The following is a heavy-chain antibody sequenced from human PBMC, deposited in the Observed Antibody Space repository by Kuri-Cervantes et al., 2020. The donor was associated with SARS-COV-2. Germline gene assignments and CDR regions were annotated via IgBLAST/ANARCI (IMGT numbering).Heavy chain of an antibody. Sequence: SFRGLGFSFSGSAVHWVRQAPGKGLEWVARIRSKTKNYAPNYAASVEGRFTIHRDDSKNTAYLEMNNLRSEYTAVYYCTRLSVNTLYGVDVWGQGTTVTVSS. V-gene: IGHV3-73*01. J-gene: IGHJ6*02. CDR1: GFSFSGSA. D-gene: IGHD2/OR15-2a*01. CDR3: TRLSVNTLYGVDV. CDR2: IRSKTKNYAP.